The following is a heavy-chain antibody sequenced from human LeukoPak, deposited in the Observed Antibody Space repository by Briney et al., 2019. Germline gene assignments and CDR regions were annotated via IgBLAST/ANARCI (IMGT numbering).Heavy chain of an antibody. J-gene: IGHJ4*02. CDR3: AKGGGDYSKGIDY. Sequence: PGGSLRLSCAASGFTFSSYAMSWVRQAPGKGLEWVAAISGSGGSTYYADSVKGRFTISRDNSKNTLYRQMNSLRAEDTAVYYCAKGGGDYSKGIDYWGQGPLVTVSS. V-gene: IGHV3-23*01. CDR1: GFTFSSYA. CDR2: ISGSGGST. D-gene: IGHD4-11*01.